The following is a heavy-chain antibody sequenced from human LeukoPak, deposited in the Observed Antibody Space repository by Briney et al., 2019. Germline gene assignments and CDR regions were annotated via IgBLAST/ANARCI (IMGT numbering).Heavy chain of an antibody. CDR1: GYSFATYG. CDR3: ARALSIAVAGTVGVFDY. V-gene: IGHV1-46*01. J-gene: IGHJ4*02. CDR2: IDPSGGST. D-gene: IGHD6-19*01. Sequence: ASVKVSCKASGYSFATYGITWVRQAPGQGLEWMGIIDPSGGSTTYAQTFQGRVTMTRDTSTSTVYMELSSLRSEDTAVYYCARALSIAVAGTVGVFDYWGQGTLVTVSS.